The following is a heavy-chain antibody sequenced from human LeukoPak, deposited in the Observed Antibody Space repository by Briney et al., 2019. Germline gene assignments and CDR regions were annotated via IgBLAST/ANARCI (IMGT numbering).Heavy chain of an antibody. V-gene: IGHV4-39*01. J-gene: IGHJ4*02. CDR1: GGSISSSSYY. D-gene: IGHD3-22*01. CDR3: ARETSSGYLFKPASYFDY. Sequence: SETLSLTCIVSGGSISSSSYYWGWIRQPPGKGLEWIGPIYYSGNTYYNPSLKSRVTISVDTSKTQFSLNLSSVTAADTAVYYCARETSSGYLFKPASYFDYWGQGTLVTVSS. CDR2: IYYSGNT.